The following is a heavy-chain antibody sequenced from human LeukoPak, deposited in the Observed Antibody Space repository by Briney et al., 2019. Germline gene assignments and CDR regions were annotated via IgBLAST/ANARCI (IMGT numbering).Heavy chain of an antibody. Sequence: PSETLSLTCTVSGGSISSYYWSWIRQPPGKGLEWIGYIYYSGSTNYNPSLKRRVTISVDTSKNQFSLKLSSVTAADTAVYYCARDQPPGAFDIWGQGTMVTVSS. CDR3: ARDQPPGAFDI. V-gene: IGHV4-59*01. J-gene: IGHJ3*02. CDR2: IYYSGST. CDR1: GGSISSYY.